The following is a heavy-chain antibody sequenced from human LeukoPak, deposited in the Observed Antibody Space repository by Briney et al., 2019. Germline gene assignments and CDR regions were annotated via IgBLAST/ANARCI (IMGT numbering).Heavy chain of an antibody. CDR3: ASHSSTYCSSTSCPKIRDY. Sequence: ASVKVSCKASGYTFTSYYMHWVRQAPGQGLEWMGIINPSGGSTSYAQKFQGRVTITADESTSTAYMELSSLRSEDTAVYYCASHSSTYCSSTSCPKIRDYWGQGTLVTVSS. CDR2: INPSGGST. D-gene: IGHD2-2*01. V-gene: IGHV1-46*01. CDR1: GYTFTSYY. J-gene: IGHJ4*02.